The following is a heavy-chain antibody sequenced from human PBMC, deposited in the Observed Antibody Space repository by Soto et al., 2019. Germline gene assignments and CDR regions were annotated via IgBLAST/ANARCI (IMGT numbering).Heavy chain of an antibody. CDR2: IYYSGST. D-gene: IGHD2-8*02. CDR1: WGYSVSGGYF. Sequence: SETQSDRKTVSWGYSVSGGYFRICNRQHPGKGLEWIGYIYYSGSTNYNPSLKSRVTISVDTSKNQFSLKLTSVTAADTAVDYCARDKITGVFAYWGHGTPVTVFS. J-gene: IGHJ4*01. CDR3: ARDKITGVFAY. V-gene: IGHV4-31*02.